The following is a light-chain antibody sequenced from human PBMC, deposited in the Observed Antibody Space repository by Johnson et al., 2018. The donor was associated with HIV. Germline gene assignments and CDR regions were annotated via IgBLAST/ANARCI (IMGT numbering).Light chain of an antibody. CDR1: SSNIGNNY. J-gene: IGLJ1*01. CDR3: GTCDSSLSAGV. Sequence: QSVLTQPPSVSAAPGQKVTISCSGSSSNIGNNYVSWYQQLPGTAPKLLIYENNKRPSGIPDRFSCSQSGTSATLGITGLQTGDEADYDCGTCDSSLSAGVFGTGTKVTVL. V-gene: IGLV1-51*02. CDR2: ENN.